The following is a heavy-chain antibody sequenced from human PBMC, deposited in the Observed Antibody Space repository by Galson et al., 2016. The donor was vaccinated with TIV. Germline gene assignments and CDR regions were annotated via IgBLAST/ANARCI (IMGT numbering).Heavy chain of an antibody. CDR2: IRYDGSRR. D-gene: IGHD2-15*01. J-gene: IGHJ6*02. V-gene: IGHV3-30*02. CDR3: ASGVVAHTYYFYGMDV. CDR1: GFTFSSFG. Sequence: SLRLSCAASGFTFSSFGMHWVRQAPGKGLEWVALIRYDGSRRYYADSVKGRFTISRDDSKNTLYLQMNGLRQDDSAVYCCASGVVAHTYYFYGMDVWGQGTTVTVSS.